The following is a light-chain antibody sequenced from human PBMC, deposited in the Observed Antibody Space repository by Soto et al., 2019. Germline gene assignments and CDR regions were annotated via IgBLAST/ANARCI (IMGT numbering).Light chain of an antibody. CDR3: QPYSSSPYS. V-gene: IGKV3-20*01. Sequence: ENVLTQSPGTLSLSPGERATLSCRASQTVSSSFLAWYQHKPGQAPSLLIYGSSSRASGIPHRFSRSGSGTDFTINISRLEPEDFAVYYCQPYSSSPYSFAQGTKLEIK. J-gene: IGKJ2*03. CDR2: GSS. CDR1: QTVSSSF.